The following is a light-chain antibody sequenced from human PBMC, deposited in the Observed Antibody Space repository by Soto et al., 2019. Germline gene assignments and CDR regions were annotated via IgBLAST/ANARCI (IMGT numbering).Light chain of an antibody. CDR2: GAS. CDR3: QQYFEWPPMT. V-gene: IGKV3-15*01. Sequence: VMTQSPATLSVSPGERATLSCWASETVATNLAWYQQKPGQAPRLLISGASTRAAGISDRFRGSGSGTEFTLTISSLRSEDSAIYYCQQYFEWPPMTVGQGTKVDI. J-gene: IGKJ1*01. CDR1: ETVATN.